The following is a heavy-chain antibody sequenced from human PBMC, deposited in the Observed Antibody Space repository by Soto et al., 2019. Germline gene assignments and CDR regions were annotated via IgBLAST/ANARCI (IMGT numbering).Heavy chain of an antibody. CDR3: ARRGPYYDFWSGPGDYFDY. CDR2: INHSGST. J-gene: IGHJ4*02. CDR1: GGSFSGYY. Sequence: SETLSLTCAVYGGSFSGYYWSWIRQPPGKGLEWIGEINHSGSTNYNPSLKSRVTISVDTSKNQFSLKLSSVTAADTAVYYCARRGPYYDFWSGPGDYFDYWGQGTLVTVSS. V-gene: IGHV4-34*01. D-gene: IGHD3-3*01.